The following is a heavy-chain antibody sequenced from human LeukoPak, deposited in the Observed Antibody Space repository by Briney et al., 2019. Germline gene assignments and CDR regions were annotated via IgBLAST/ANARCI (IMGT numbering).Heavy chain of an antibody. Sequence: ASVKVSCKASGYTFTGYYIHWVRQAPGQGLEWMGWINPNSGGTNYAQKFQGRVTMTRDTSISTAYMELSRLRSDDTAVYYCARASGIAVAGTVYYWGQGTLVTVSS. CDR1: GYTFTGYY. CDR2: INPNSGGT. V-gene: IGHV1-2*02. J-gene: IGHJ4*02. D-gene: IGHD6-19*01. CDR3: ARASGIAVAGTVYY.